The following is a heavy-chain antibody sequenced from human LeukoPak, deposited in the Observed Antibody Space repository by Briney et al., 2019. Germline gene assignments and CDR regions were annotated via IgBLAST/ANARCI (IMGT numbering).Heavy chain of an antibody. V-gene: IGHV3-23*01. D-gene: IGHD6-19*01. CDR2: ISGSGGST. J-gene: IGHJ5*02. CDR3: ARGPPIAVAGTWWFDP. Sequence: GGSLRLSCAASGFTFSSYAMSWVRQAPGKGLEWVSAISGSGGSTYYADSVKGRFTISRDNSKNTLYLQMNSLRAEDTAVYYCARGPPIAVAGTWWFDPWGQGTLVTVSS. CDR1: GFTFSSYA.